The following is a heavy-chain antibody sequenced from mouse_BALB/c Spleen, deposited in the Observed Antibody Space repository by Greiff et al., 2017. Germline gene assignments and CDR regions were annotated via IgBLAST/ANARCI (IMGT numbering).Heavy chain of an antibody. D-gene: IGHD2-3*01. V-gene: IGHV7-1*02. CDR1: GFTFSDFY. CDR3: ARDEDGYPTRFAY. J-gene: IGHJ3*01. CDR2: SRNKANDYTT. Sequence: EVKLVESGGGLVQPGGSLRLSCATSGFTFSDFYMEWVRQPPGKGLEWIAASRNKANDYTTEYSASVKGRFIVSRDTSQSILYLQMNALRAEDTAIYYGARDEDGYPTRFAYWGQGTLVTVSA.